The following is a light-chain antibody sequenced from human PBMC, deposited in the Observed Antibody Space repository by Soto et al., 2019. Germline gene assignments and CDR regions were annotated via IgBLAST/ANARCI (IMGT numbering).Light chain of an antibody. J-gene: IGKJ2*01. V-gene: IGKV1-39*01. CDR3: QQSYSTRRT. CDR2: AAS. Sequence: DIQMTQSPSSLSASVGDRVTITCRASQSIRTYLNWYQQKPGKAPNLLIYAASSLQGGVPSRFRGSGSGTDFTLTISSLQPEDFATYYCQQSYSTRRTFGQGTKLEIK. CDR1: QSIRTY.